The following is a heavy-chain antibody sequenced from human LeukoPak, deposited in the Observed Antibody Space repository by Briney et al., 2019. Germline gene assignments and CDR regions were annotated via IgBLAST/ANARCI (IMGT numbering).Heavy chain of an antibody. J-gene: IGHJ6*02. D-gene: IGHD6-13*01. Sequence: GRSLRLSCAASGFTFDDYAMHWVRQAPGKGLEWISGISWNSGSIGYADSVKGRFTISRDNAKNSLYLQMNSLRAEDTALYYCAGSRRQQLVPNYYGMDVWGQGTTVTVSS. V-gene: IGHV3-9*01. CDR3: AGSRRQQLVPNYYGMDV. CDR2: ISWNSGSI. CDR1: GFTFDDYA.